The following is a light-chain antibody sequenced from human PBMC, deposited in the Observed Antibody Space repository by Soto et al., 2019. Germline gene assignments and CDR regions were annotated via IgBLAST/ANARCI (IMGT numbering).Light chain of an antibody. CDR2: DAS. CDR3: QQYDNWLGT. V-gene: IGKV3D-15*01. J-gene: IGKJ1*01. CDR1: QSVSTN. Sequence: EIVMTQSPATLSVSPGESGTLSCRASQSVSTNLAWYQQTPGQAPRLLIFDASARATGIPARFSGSGSGTEFTPTISSLQSEDFAVYYCQQYDNWLGTFGQGTKV.